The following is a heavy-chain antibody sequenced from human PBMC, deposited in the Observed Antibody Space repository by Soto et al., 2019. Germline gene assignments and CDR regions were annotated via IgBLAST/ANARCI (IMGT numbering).Heavy chain of an antibody. J-gene: IGHJ3*02. CDR2: IIPILGIA. CDR1: GGTFSSYT. V-gene: IGHV1-69*02. CDR3: AGDVLTQGDAFDI. D-gene: IGHD3-9*01. Sequence: QVQLVQSGAEVKKPGSSVKVSCKASGGTFSSYTISWVRQAPGQGLEWMGRIIPILGIANYAQKFQGRVTITADKSTSKAYMELSSLRAEDAAVYYCAGDVLTQGDAFDIWGQGTIVTVSS.